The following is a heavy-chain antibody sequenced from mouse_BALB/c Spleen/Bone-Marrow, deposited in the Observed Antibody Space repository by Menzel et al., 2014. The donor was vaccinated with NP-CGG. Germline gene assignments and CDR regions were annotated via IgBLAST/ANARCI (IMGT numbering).Heavy chain of an antibody. Sequence: QVQLKDSGPGLVAPSQSLSITCTVSGFSLTSYGVHWVRQSPGKGLEWLGVIWAGGSTNYNSALMSRLSISKDNSESQVFLKMNSLQTDDTAMYYCARSLIRLRYFDYWGQGTTLTVSS. CDR2: IWAGGST. CDR3: ARSLIRLRYFDY. V-gene: IGHV2-9*02. J-gene: IGHJ2*01. CDR1: GFSLTSYG. D-gene: IGHD1-2*01.